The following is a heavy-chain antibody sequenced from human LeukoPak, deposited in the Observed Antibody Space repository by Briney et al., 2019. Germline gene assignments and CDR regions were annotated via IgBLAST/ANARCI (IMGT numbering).Heavy chain of an antibody. D-gene: IGHD5-18*01. CDR1: GGSFSGYY. Sequence: ASETLSLTCAVYGGSFSGYYWSWIRQPPGKGLEWIGEINHSGSTNYNPSLKSRVTISVDTSKNQFSLKLSSVTAADTAVYYCARGRRGYSYGSGLSYLDYWGQGTLVTVSS. J-gene: IGHJ4*02. CDR2: INHSGST. CDR3: ARGRRGYSYGSGLSYLDY. V-gene: IGHV4-34*01.